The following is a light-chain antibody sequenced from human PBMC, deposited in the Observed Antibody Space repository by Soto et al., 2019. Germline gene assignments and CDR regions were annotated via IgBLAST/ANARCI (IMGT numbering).Light chain of an antibody. V-gene: IGLV2-14*03. Sequence: QSALTQPASVSGSPGQSITISCTETSSDVGGYNYVSWYRQHPHPGKAPKLVIYDVSNRPSGVSNRFSGSKSGNTASLTISGLQAEDEADYYCSSYTSSSTQVFGGGTKLTVL. CDR1: SSDVGGYNY. J-gene: IGLJ2*01. CDR3: SSYTSSSTQV. CDR2: DVS.